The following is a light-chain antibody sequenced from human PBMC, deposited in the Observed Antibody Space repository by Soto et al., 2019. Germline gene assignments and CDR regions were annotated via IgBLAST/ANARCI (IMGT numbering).Light chain of an antibody. J-gene: IGKJ2*02. CDR1: QDIKNY. CDR3: QQFDSVPCT. V-gene: IGKV1-33*01. CDR2: DAA. Sequence: IQMTQSPSSLSASVGDRITITCQASQDIKNYVIWYLHKTGKAPKLMIYDAASLGTGVSSRFSGSGSGTHFTLAISSLQPEDIATYYCQQFDSVPCTFGQGTKLEIK.